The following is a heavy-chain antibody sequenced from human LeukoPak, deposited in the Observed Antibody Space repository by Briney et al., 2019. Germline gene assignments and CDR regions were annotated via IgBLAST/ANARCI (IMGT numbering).Heavy chain of an antibody. J-gene: IGHJ3*02. CDR1: GFSFSSYT. D-gene: IGHD3-10*01. CDR2: ISSNGDRT. V-gene: IGHV3-64*04. Sequence: SGGSLRLSCSASGFSFSSYTMYWVRQAPGKGLEYVSAISSNGDRTYYADSVKGRFTISRDNSKNTLYLQMNSLRAEDTAVYYCAKGPVLLWFGDPNGGAFDIWGQGTMVTVSS. CDR3: AKGPVLLWFGDPNGGAFDI.